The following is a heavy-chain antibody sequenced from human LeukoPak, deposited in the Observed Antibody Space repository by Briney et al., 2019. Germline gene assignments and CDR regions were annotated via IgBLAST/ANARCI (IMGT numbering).Heavy chain of an antibody. J-gene: IGHJ3*02. D-gene: IGHD3-9*01. CDR2: IKQDGSEK. Sequence: GGSLRLSCAASGFTFSSYWMSWVRQAPGKGLEWVANIKQDGSEKYYVDSVKGRFTISRDNAKNSLYLQMNSLRAEDTAVYYCAREGPLRYFDWLLGLAFDIWGQGTMVTVSS. CDR3: AREGPLRYFDWLLGLAFDI. CDR1: GFTFSSYW. V-gene: IGHV3-7*01.